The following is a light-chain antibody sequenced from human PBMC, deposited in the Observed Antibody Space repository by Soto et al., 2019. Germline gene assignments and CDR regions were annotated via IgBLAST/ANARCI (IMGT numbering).Light chain of an antibody. CDR3: QQRSNWPFSLT. V-gene: IGKV3-11*01. CDR2: DAS. CDR1: QSVSSY. J-gene: IGKJ4*01. Sequence: EIVLTQSPATLSLPPGERATLSCRASQSVSSYLAWYQQKPGQAPRLLIYDASNRATGIPARFSGSGSGTDFTLTISSLEPEDFAVYYCQQRSNWPFSLTFGGGTKVDIK.